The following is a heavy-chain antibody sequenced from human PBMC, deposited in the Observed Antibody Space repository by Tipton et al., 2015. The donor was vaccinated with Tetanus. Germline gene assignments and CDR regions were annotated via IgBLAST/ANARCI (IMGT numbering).Heavy chain of an antibody. J-gene: IGHJ4*02. D-gene: IGHD3-16*01. Sequence: TLSLTCSVSGGSMSPYYWSWIRQSPGTGLEWIGYIYSNGTTNYNPSLKSRVTMSVDTSKKQFSLKLNFVTAADTAVYYCARDSRVLGPWFYWGQGTLVTVSS. CDR1: GGSMSPYY. CDR2: IYSNGTT. CDR3: ARDSRVLGPWFY. V-gene: IGHV4-59*13.